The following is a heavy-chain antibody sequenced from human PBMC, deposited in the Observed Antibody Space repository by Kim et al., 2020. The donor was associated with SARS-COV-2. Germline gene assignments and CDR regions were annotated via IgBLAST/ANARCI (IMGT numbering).Heavy chain of an antibody. CDR3: ARGQPLDY. CDR2: ISYSGNP. CDR1: GGSIRSGGKF. J-gene: IGHJ4*02. Sequence: SETLSLTCSVSGGSIRSGGKFWTWIRQHPAKGLEWIGYISYSGNPHYSPSLRSRVSISLQTSENQFSLELTSVTAADTAVYYCARGQPLDYWGQGILVIV. V-gene: IGHV4-31*03. D-gene: IGHD2-2*01.